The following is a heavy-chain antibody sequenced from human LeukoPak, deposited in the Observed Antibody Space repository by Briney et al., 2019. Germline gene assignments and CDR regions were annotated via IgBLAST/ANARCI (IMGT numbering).Heavy chain of an antibody. Sequence: PGGSLGLSCAASGFTFSSYGMHWVRQAPGKGLEWVAFIRYDGSNKYYADSVKGRFTISRDNSKNTLYLQMNSLRAEDTAVYYCERSSGSYYGGFDYWGQGTLVTVSS. D-gene: IGHD1-26*01. CDR3: ERSSGSYYGGFDY. J-gene: IGHJ4*02. V-gene: IGHV3-30*02. CDR1: GFTFSSYG. CDR2: IRYDGSNK.